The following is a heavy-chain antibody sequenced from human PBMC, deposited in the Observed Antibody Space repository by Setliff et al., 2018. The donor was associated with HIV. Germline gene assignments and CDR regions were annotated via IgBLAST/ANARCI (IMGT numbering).Heavy chain of an antibody. CDR1: GYTISSGYY. J-gene: IGHJ4*02. V-gene: IGHV4-38-2*02. Sequence: SETLSLTCALPGYTISSGYYWAWIRQPPGEGLEWIGRISYGGGTHYNPSLRSRVIISMDTSKNQFSLKLSSVTATDTAVYYCARDRYTYAYLDYWGQGTLVTVSS. CDR2: ISYGGGT. D-gene: IGHD5-18*01. CDR3: ARDRYTYAYLDY.